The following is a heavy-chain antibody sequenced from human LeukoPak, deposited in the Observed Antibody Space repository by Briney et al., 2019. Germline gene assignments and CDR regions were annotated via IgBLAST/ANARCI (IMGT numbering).Heavy chain of an antibody. CDR1: GFTFSSYW. J-gene: IGHJ6*03. Sequence: GGSLRLSCAASGFTFSSYWMSWVRQAPGKGLEWVANIKQDGSEKYYVDSVKGRFTISRDNAKNSLYLQMNSLRAEDTAVYYCARASFCSGGSCSIYYYYYMDVWGEGTTVTVSS. V-gene: IGHV3-7*01. D-gene: IGHD2-15*01. CDR3: ARASFCSGGSCSIYYYYYMDV. CDR2: IKQDGSEK.